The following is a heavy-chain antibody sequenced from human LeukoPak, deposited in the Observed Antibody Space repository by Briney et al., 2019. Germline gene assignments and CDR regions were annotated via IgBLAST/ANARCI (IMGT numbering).Heavy chain of an antibody. CDR3: ARQGSGWSGAFDF. CDR1: GGSIKSSSYY. V-gene: IGHV4-39*01. Sequence: ASETLSLTCTVSGGSIKSSSYYWGSIRQPPGKGLEWIANIYYSGTTYYNPSLKSRVTTSVDTSKNHFSLRLNSVTAADTAVYYCARQGSGWSGAFDFWGQGTLITVSS. J-gene: IGHJ4*02. D-gene: IGHD6-19*01. CDR2: IYYSGTT.